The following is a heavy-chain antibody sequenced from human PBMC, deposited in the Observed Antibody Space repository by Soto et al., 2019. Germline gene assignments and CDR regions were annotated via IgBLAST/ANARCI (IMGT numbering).Heavy chain of an antibody. J-gene: IGHJ3*02. CDR3: ARSIAVAGVDALDT. V-gene: IGHV1-69*13. CDR1: GGTFSSYA. CDR2: IIPIFGTA. D-gene: IGHD6-19*01. Sequence: ASVKVSCKASGGTFSSYAISWVRQAPGQGLEWMGGIIPIFGTANYAQKFQGRVTITADESTSTAYMELSSLRSEDTAVYYCARSIAVAGVDALDTWGQGTMVTVSS.